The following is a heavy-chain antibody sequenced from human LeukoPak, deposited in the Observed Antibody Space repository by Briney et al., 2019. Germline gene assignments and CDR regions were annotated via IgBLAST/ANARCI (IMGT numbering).Heavy chain of an antibody. J-gene: IGHJ6*03. V-gene: IGHV4-34*01. CDR3: ARGSLYDSSGYSGYYFYHYMDV. CDR1: GGPFSGYY. Sequence: SETLSLTCAVHGGPFSGYYWNWIRQSPGKGLEWIGEINHSGSTNYNPSLKSRVTMSVDTSKNQCSLRLSSMTAADTARYYCARGSLYDSSGYSGYYFYHYMDVWGTGTTVAVSS. CDR2: INHSGST. D-gene: IGHD3-22*01.